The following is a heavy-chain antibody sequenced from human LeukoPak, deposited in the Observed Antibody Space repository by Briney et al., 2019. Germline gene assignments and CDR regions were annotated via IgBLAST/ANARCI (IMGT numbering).Heavy chain of an antibody. D-gene: IGHD6-6*01. CDR1: GGSFSGYY. V-gene: IGHV4-34*01. CDR2: INHSGST. Sequence: SETLSLTCAVYGGSFSGYYWSWIRQPPGKGLEWIGEINHSGSTNYNPSLKSRVTISVDTSKNQFSLKLSSVTAADTAVYYCARDSSSPTTYYFDYWGQGTLVTVSS. CDR3: ARDSSSPTTYYFDY. J-gene: IGHJ4*02.